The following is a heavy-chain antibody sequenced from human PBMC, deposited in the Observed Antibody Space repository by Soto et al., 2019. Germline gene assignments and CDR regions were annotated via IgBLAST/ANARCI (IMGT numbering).Heavy chain of an antibody. CDR1: GGSMISYY. J-gene: IGHJ5*02. V-gene: IGHV4-59*12. Sequence: SETLSLTCTVSGGSMISYYWRWIRQPPGRGLEWIGYIYYAGSTNYNPSLNSRVTISVDTSKNQFSLKLSSVTAADTAVYYCASLRWFGEPRNWFDPCGPRTLVTVS. CDR2: IYYAGST. CDR3: ASLRWFGEPRNWFDP. D-gene: IGHD3-10*01.